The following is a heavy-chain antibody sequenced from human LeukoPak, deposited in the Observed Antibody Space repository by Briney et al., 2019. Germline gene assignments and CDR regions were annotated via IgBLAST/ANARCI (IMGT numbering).Heavy chain of an antibody. CDR2: ISGSGGST. D-gene: IGHD6-19*01. J-gene: IGHJ4*02. CDR1: GFTFSSYA. Sequence: PGGSLRLSCAASGFTFSSYAMSWVRQAPGKGLEWVSAISGSGGSTYYADSVKGRFTISRDNSKNTLYLQMNSLRAEDTAVYYCAKVGGRSSGWFYDYWGQGTLVTVSS. V-gene: IGHV3-23*01. CDR3: AKVGGRSSGWFYDY.